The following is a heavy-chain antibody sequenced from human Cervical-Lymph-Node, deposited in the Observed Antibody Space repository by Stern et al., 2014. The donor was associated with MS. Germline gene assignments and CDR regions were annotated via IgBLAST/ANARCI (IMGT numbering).Heavy chain of an antibody. CDR1: GFRFRNYY. CDR2: MSSSGEHI. V-gene: IGHV3-11*01. J-gene: IGHJ4*02. CDR3: ARADGSSDDY. D-gene: IGHD3-10*01. Sequence: VQLVESGGGLVKPGGSLRLSCAASGFRFRNYYMSWIRQAPGKGLEWVTCMSSSGEHIDYPDSGKCRFTISSDNAKNSLYLQMNSLRADDTAVYYCARADGSSDDYWGQGTLVTVSS.